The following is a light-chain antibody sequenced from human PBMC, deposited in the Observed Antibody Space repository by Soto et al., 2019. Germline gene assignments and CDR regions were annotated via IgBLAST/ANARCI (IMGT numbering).Light chain of an antibody. CDR3: QQYNNWPFIT. J-gene: IGKJ5*01. V-gene: IGKV3-15*01. CDR2: GAS. CDR1: QSIGLA. Sequence: EIVLTQSPATLSLSPGERATLSCRASQSIGLAIAWYQHKPGQAPRLLIYGASSRATGIPARFSGSGSGTEFTLTISSLQSEDFAVYYCQQYNNWPFITFGEGTRLAIK.